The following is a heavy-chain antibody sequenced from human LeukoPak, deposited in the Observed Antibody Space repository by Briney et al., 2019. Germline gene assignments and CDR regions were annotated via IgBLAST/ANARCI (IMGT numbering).Heavy chain of an antibody. CDR1: GGSISSSSYY. V-gene: IGHV4-39*02. J-gene: IGHJ4*02. CDR2: IYYSGST. Sequence: SETLSLTCTVSGGSISSSSYYWGWIRQPPGKGLEWIGSIYYSGSTYYNPSLKSRVTISVDTSKNQFSLKLSSVTAADTAVYYCARDSSWYGYWGQGTLVTVSS. D-gene: IGHD6-13*01. CDR3: ARDSSWYGY.